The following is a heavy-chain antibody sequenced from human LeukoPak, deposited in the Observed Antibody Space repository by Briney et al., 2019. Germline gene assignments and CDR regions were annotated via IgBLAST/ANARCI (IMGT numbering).Heavy chain of an antibody. J-gene: IGHJ4*02. V-gene: IGHV3-30*02. CDR2: IRYDGSNK. Sequence: GGSLRLSCAASGFTFSSYGMHWVRQAPGKGREWVAFIRYDGSNKYYADSVKGRFTIPRDNSKNTLYLQMNSLRAEDTAVYYCAKDFTYYYDSSGLGGLWDYWGQGTLVTVSS. D-gene: IGHD3-22*01. CDR3: AKDFTYYYDSSGLGGLWDY. CDR1: GFTFSSYG.